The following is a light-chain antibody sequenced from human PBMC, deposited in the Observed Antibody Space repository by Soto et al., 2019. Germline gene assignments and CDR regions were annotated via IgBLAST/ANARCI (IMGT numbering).Light chain of an antibody. CDR1: QSVSSD. CDR3: QKYHDWPPIT. Sequence: EIVMTQSPDTLSVSPGEGVTLSCRASQSVSSDLAWYQQKPGQSPRLLMYGASTRATDIPARFSGGGSGTEFTLTISSLQSEDVAIYYCQKYHDWPPITFGPGTKVEIK. CDR2: GAS. V-gene: IGKV3-15*01. J-gene: IGKJ3*01.